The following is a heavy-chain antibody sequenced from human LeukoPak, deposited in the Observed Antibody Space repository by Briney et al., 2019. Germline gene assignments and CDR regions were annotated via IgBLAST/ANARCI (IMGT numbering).Heavy chain of an antibody. CDR1: GGTNYA. Sequence: ASVKVSCKVSGGTNYALSWVRQAPGQGLEWMGGIIPVLDVANSAQKFQGRVTMTRDTSISTAYMELRSLRSDDTAMYFCTRVGGYSPSSTGGNAFDIWGQGTMVTVSS. D-gene: IGHD6-6*01. J-gene: IGHJ3*02. CDR3: TRVGGYSPSSTGGNAFDI. V-gene: IGHV1-69*10. CDR2: IIPVLDVA.